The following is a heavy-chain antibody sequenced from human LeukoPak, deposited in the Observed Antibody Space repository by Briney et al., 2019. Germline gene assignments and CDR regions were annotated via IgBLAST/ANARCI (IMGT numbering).Heavy chain of an antibody. CDR3: ARGDYDYVWGSYRTLDY. V-gene: IGHV4-38-2*02. J-gene: IGHJ4*02. CDR2: IYHSGST. D-gene: IGHD3-16*02. CDR1: GYSISSGYY. Sequence: SETLSLTCTVSGYSISSGYYWGWIRQPPGKGLEWIGSIYHSGSTYYNPSLKSRVTISVDTSKNQFSLKLSSVTAADTAVYYCARGDYDYVWGSYRTLDYWGQGTLVTVSS.